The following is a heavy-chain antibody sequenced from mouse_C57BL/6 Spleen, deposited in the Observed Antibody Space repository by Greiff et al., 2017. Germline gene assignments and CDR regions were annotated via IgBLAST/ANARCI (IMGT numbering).Heavy chain of an antibody. J-gene: IGHJ4*01. CDR3: TTKLGEAMDY. CDR1: GFNIKDDY. Sequence: VQLQQSGAELVRPGASVKLSCTASGFNIKDDYMHWVKQRPEQGLEWIGWIDPENGDTEYASKFQGKATITAATSSNTAYLQLSSLTSEDTAVYYCTTKLGEAMDYWGQGTSVTVSS. D-gene: IGHD4-1*01. V-gene: IGHV14-4*01. CDR2: IDPENGDT.